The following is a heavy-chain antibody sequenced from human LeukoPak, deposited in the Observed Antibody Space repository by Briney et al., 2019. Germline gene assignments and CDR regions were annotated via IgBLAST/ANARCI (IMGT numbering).Heavy chain of an antibody. D-gene: IGHD3-22*01. Sequence: GGSLRLSCAASGFTFSSYAMSWVRQAPGKGLEWVSAISGSGGSTYYADSVKGRFTISRDNSKNTLYLQMNSLRAEDTAVYYCARGVYYYDSSGPEDYWGQGTLVTVSS. CDR3: ARGVYYYDSSGPEDY. J-gene: IGHJ4*02. CDR2: ISGSGGST. CDR1: GFTFSSYA. V-gene: IGHV3-23*01.